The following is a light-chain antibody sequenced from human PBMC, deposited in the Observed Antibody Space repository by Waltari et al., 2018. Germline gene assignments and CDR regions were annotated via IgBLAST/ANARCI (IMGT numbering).Light chain of an antibody. CDR2: RNG. CDR3: QVWDSTSHDAV. V-gene: IGLV3-21*04. J-gene: IGLJ6*01. Sequence: SYELTQPPSVSVSPGQTARITCGGDNIGTKRVQWYQQKPPRAPILVIFRNGERPSRIRGRFSGTNAGDTATLTRAGVEAGDEADCDCQVWDSTSHDAVFGSGTTLTVL. CDR1: NIGTKR.